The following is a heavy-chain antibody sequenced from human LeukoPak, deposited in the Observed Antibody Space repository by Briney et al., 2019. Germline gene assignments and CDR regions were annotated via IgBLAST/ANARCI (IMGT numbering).Heavy chain of an antibody. CDR1: GFTFSSYG. CDR2: IRYDGSNK. D-gene: IGHD5-24*01. V-gene: IGHV3-30*02. CDR3: AKAADGYKPFDY. Sequence: PGGSLRLSCAASGFTFSSYGMHWVRQAPGKGLEWVAFIRYDGSNKYYAASVKGRFTISRDNSKNTLYLQMNSLRADDTAVYYCAKAADGYKPFDYWGQGTLVTVSS. J-gene: IGHJ4*02.